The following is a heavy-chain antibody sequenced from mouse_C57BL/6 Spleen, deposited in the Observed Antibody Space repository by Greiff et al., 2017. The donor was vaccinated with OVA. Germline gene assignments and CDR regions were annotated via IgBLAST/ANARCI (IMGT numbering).Heavy chain of an antibody. CDR3: DSCSYGHDYFDY. V-gene: IGHV2-5*01. D-gene: IGHD2-2*01. J-gene: IGHJ2*01. CDR1: GFSLTSYG. CDR2: IWRAGST. Sequence: VQLQQSGPGLVQPSQSLSITCTVSGFSLTSYGVHWVRQSPGKGLEWLGVIWRAGSTDYNAAFMSRLSITTDNSKSHVFSKMNSLQADDTAIYSCDSCSYGHDYFDYWGQGTTLTVSS.